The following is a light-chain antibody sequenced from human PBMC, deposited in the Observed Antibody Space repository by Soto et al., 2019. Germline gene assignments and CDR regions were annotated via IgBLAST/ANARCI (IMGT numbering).Light chain of an antibody. V-gene: IGKV1-9*01. Sequence: IQLTQSPSSLSASVGDRVTITCRASLGISSYLAWYQQKPGKAPKLLIYAASTLQSRVPSRFSGSGSGTDFTLTISSLQPEDFATYYCQQLNSYPPWTFGQGTKVEIK. J-gene: IGKJ1*01. CDR3: QQLNSYPPWT. CDR1: LGISSY. CDR2: AAS.